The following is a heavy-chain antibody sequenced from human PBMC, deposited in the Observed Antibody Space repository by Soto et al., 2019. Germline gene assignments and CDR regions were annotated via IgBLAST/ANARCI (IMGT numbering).Heavy chain of an antibody. D-gene: IGHD3-10*01. CDR1: GGSISSYY. J-gene: IGHJ6*01. CDR2: IYYSGST. V-gene: IGHV4-59*01. Sequence: SETLSLTCTVSGGSISSYYWSWIRQPPGKGLEWIGYIYYSGSTNYNASLKSRVTISVDTSKNQFSLKLSSVTAADAAVYYCASGGSRYYYYGMDVWGQGTTVSV. CDR3: ASGGSRYYYYGMDV.